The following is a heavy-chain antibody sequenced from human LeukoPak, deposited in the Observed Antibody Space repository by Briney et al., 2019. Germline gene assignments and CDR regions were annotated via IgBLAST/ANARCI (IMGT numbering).Heavy chain of an antibody. V-gene: IGHV3-23*01. J-gene: IGHJ4*02. Sequence: PGGSLRLSCAASGFTFSSYWMSWVRQAPGKGLEWVSAISGSGGSTYYADSVKGRFTISRDNSKNTLYLQMNSLRAEDTAVHYCAKKDQVPDFWSGYYPGTQVGYFDYWGQGTLVTVSS. CDR1: GFTFSSYW. CDR2: ISGSGGST. D-gene: IGHD3-3*01. CDR3: AKKDQVPDFWSGYYPGTQVGYFDY.